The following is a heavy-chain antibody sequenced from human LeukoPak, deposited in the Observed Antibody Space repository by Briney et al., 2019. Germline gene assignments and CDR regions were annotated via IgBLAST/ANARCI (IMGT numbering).Heavy chain of an antibody. CDR1: GYTFTSYG. J-gene: IGHJ4*02. CDR3: ARDGEVRGVINY. D-gene: IGHD3-10*01. Sequence: ASVKVSCKASGYTFTSYGISWVRQAPGQGLEWMGWISAHNGNTHSAQKFQGRVTMTTETSTSTVYMEMRSLRSDDTAVYYCARDGEVRGVINYWGQGTLVTVSS. CDR2: ISAHNGNT. V-gene: IGHV1-18*01.